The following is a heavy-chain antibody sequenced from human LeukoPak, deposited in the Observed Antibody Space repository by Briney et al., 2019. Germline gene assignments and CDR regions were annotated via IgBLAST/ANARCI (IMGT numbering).Heavy chain of an antibody. J-gene: IGHJ4*02. D-gene: IGHD4-17*01. CDR3: ARMTTGHDY. CDR2: VNHSGYT. V-gene: IGHV4-34*01. CDR1: GTSFTSYY. Sequence: SETQSLTCGVSGTSFTSYYWSWIRQTPGKGLEWIGEVNHSGYTNMNPSLKSRVTISVDTSKNQFSLMMTSVTAADTAVYFCARMTTGHDYWGQGILVTVSS.